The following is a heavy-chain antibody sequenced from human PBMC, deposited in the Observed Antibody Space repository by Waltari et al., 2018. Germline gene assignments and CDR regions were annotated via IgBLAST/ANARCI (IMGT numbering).Heavy chain of an antibody. Sequence: QVQLQESGPGLVKPSETLSLTCTVSGGSISSYYWSWIRQPAGEGLAWIGRIYTSGSTNYNPSLKSRVTMSVDTAKNQFSLKLSSVTAADTAVYYCARGGGDYYYYYYMDVWGKGTTVTVSS. CDR3: ARGGGDYYYYYYMDV. V-gene: IGHV4-4*07. CDR1: GGSISSYY. D-gene: IGHD2-21*01. CDR2: IYTSGST. J-gene: IGHJ6*03.